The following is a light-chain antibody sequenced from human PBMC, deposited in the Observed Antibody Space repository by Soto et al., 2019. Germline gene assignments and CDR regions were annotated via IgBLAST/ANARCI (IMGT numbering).Light chain of an antibody. Sequence: QSVLTQPPSASGTPGQGITISCSGSSSNIGSNYVYWYQQLPGTAPKLLIYRNIQRPSGVPDRFSGSKSGSTASLVISGLRSEDEADYFCSGWDDSLRGYIFGPGTKLTVL. V-gene: IGLV1-47*01. CDR3: SGWDDSLRGYI. CDR1: SSNIGSNY. J-gene: IGLJ1*01. CDR2: RNI.